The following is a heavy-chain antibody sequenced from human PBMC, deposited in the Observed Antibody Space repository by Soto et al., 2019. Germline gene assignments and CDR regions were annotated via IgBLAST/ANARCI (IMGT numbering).Heavy chain of an antibody. V-gene: IGHV1-18*01. CDR2: ISAYNGNT. Sequence: ASVKVSCKASGYTFTSYGISWVRQAPGQGLEWMGWISAYNGNTNYAQKLQGRVTMTTDTSTSTAYMELRSLRSDDTAVYYCAREDLCGGDCYVFQHWGQGTLVTVSS. D-gene: IGHD2-21*02. CDR3: AREDLCGGDCYVFQH. J-gene: IGHJ1*01. CDR1: GYTFTSYG.